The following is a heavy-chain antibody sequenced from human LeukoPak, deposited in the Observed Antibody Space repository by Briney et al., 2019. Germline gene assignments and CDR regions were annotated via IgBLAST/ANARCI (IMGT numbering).Heavy chain of an antibody. J-gene: IGHJ4*02. V-gene: IGHV4-59*01. D-gene: IGHD2-8*02. CDR1: GASLSSYF. Sequence: SETLSLTCNVSGASLSSYFWSWIRQPPGKGLEWIGYIYYDGYPNYSPSLRSRITISVEKSKSQFSLNLRSVTAADTALYFCAGTELGYWTVTGFPLEFWGQGTLVTVSS. CDR3: AGTELGYWTVTGFPLEF. CDR2: IYYDGYP.